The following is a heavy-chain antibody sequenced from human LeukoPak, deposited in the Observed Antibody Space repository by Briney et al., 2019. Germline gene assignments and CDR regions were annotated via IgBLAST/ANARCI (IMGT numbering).Heavy chain of an antibody. CDR1: GGSISSGSYY. CDR2: IYHSGST. J-gene: IGHJ4*02. D-gene: IGHD3-10*01. V-gene: IGHV4-30-2*01. Sequence: SQTLSLTCTVSGGSISSGSYYWSWIRQPAGKGLEWIGYIYHSGSTYYNPSLKSRVTISVDRSKNQFSLKLSSVTAADTAVYYCARGHGSGSYTYWGQGTLVTVSS. CDR3: ARGHGSGSYTY.